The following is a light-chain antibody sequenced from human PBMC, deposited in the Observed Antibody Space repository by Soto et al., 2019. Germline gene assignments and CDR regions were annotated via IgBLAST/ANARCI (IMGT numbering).Light chain of an antibody. CDR1: SSDVGGYNY. CDR2: EVS. Sequence: QSAPTQPPSASGSPGQSVTISCTGTSSDVGGYNYVSWYQQEPGKVPKLMIYEVSKRPSGVPDRFSGSKSGNTASLTVSGRQAEDEADYYCSSYAGSNSYVFGTGTKVTVL. V-gene: IGLV2-8*01. CDR3: SSYAGSNSYV. J-gene: IGLJ1*01.